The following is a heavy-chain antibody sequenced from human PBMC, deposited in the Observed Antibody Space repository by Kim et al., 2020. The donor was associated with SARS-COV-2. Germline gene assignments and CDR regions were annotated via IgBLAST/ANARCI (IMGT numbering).Heavy chain of an antibody. CDR1: GLTFSNNW. V-gene: IGHV3-7*01. CDR3: VRDAFGADSF. CDR2: IKQDGSEK. D-gene: IGHD3-16*01. J-gene: IGHJ1*01. Sequence: GGSLRLSCTASGLTFSNNWMDWVRQAPGKGLEWVANIKQDGSEKNYVDSVKGRFTISGDNAKNSLYLQMNSLRAEDTALYYCVRDAFGADSFWGQGTLVTVAA.